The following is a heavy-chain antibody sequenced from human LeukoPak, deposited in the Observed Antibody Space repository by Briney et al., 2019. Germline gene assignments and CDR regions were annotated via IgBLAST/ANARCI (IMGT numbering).Heavy chain of an antibody. CDR1: GFTFSSYW. CDR3: AKDGGVLRYFDWSYFDY. Sequence: GGSLRLSCAASGFTFSSYWMSWVRQAPGKGLEWVATIKQDGSDIYYVDSVKGRFTISRDNAKNSLYLQMNSLRAEDTAVYYCAKDGGVLRYFDWSYFDYWGQGTLVTVSS. D-gene: IGHD3-9*01. J-gene: IGHJ4*02. V-gene: IGHV3-7*03. CDR2: IKQDGSDI.